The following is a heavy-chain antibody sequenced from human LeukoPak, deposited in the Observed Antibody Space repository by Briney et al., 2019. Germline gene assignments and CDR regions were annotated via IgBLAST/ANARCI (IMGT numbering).Heavy chain of an antibody. Sequence: SETLSLTCTVSGYSISSGYYWGWIRQPPGKGLGWIGSIYHSGSTYYNPSLESRLTISVDSSKNQFSLKMTSVTAADTAVYYCATSGSYRTPGKYWGPGALVTVSS. V-gene: IGHV4-38-2*02. D-gene: IGHD1-26*01. CDR2: IYHSGST. J-gene: IGHJ4*02. CDR1: GYSISSGYY. CDR3: ATSGSYRTPGKY.